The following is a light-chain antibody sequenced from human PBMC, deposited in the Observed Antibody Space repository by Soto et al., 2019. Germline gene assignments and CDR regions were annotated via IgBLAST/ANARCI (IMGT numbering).Light chain of an antibody. CDR3: QQYSGWPYT. J-gene: IGKJ2*01. CDR1: QSVSSSY. V-gene: IGKV3-20*01. Sequence: EIVLTQSPGTLSLSPGERATLSCRASQSVSSSYLAWYQRKPGQAPRLLIYGASSRATGIPDRFSGSGSGTDFTLTISRLEPEDFAVYYCQQYSGWPYTFGQGTKLEIK. CDR2: GAS.